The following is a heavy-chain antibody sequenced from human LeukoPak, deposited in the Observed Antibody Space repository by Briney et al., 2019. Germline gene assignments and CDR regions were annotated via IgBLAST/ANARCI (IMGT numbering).Heavy chain of an antibody. Sequence: PSETLSLTCTVSGGSISSYYWSWIRQPPGKGLEWIGYIYYSGSTNYNPSLKSRVTISVDTSKNQFSLKPSSVTAADTAVYYCARSSYGYGNWFDPWGQGTLVTVSP. CDR2: IYYSGST. D-gene: IGHD5-18*01. J-gene: IGHJ5*02. V-gene: IGHV4-59*01. CDR1: GGSISSYY. CDR3: ARSSYGYGNWFDP.